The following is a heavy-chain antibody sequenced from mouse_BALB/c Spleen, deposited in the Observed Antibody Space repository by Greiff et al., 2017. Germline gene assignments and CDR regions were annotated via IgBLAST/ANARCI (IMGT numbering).Heavy chain of an antibody. Sequence: EVKLVESGGGLVQPRGSMKLSCVASGFTFSNYWMNWVRQSPEKGLEWVAEIRLKSNNYATHYAESVKGRFTISRDDSKSSVYLQMNNLRAEDTGIYYCTPGWSYWGQGTTLTVSS. CDR3: TPGWSY. J-gene: IGHJ2*01. V-gene: IGHV6-6*02. CDR1: GFTFSNYW. CDR2: IRLKSNNYAT. D-gene: IGHD3-3*01.